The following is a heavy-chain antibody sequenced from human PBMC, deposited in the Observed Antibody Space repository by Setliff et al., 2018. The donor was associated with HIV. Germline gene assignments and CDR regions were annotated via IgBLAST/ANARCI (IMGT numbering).Heavy chain of an antibody. V-gene: IGHV4-61*01. Sequence: PSETLSLTCTVSGDSVSSASYYWSWIRQPPGKGLEWIGYIYYSGTTKYNPSLKSRGTISVDTSKNQFSLKLSSVTAADTAVYYCASEAWTSYRSSSGYYYYYMDVWGKGTTVTVSS. CDR1: GDSVSSASYY. D-gene: IGHD6-6*01. CDR2: IYYSGTT. CDR3: ASEAWTSYRSSSGYYYYYMDV. J-gene: IGHJ6*03.